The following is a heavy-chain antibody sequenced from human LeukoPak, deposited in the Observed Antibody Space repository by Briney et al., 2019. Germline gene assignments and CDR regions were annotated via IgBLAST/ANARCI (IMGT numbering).Heavy chain of an antibody. Sequence: SETLSLTCSVSGGSISSYYWSWIRQPAGKGLEWIGYIYYSGSTNYNPSLKSRVTISVDTSKNQFSLKLSSVTAADTAVYYCARGGSGYSRQFDPWGQGTLVTVSS. CDR3: ARGGSGYSRQFDP. CDR1: GGSISSYY. J-gene: IGHJ5*02. CDR2: IYYSGST. V-gene: IGHV4-59*01. D-gene: IGHD3-22*01.